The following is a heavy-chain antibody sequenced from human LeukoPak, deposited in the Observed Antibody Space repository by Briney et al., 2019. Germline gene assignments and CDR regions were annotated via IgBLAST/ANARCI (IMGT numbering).Heavy chain of an antibody. V-gene: IGHV3-74*01. CDR2: IKNDGTIT. CDR3: ARDPFYGDADLDS. CDR1: GFTFSDYW. J-gene: IGHJ4*02. D-gene: IGHD2/OR15-2a*01. Sequence: GGSLRLSCAASGFTFSDYWMHWVRQAPGKGLVWVSRIKNDGTITTYADSVKGRFTISRDNAKNTLYLQMNSLRAEDTAVYYCARDPFYGDADLDSWGQGTLVTVSS.